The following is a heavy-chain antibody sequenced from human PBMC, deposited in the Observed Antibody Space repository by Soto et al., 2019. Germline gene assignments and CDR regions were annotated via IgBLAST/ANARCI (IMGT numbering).Heavy chain of an antibody. CDR1: GFTFSSYA. J-gene: IGHJ6*02. V-gene: IGHV3-30-3*01. CDR2: ISYDGSNK. CDR3: ARDRVDYGGNSGTPYYYYGVNV. Sequence: GGSLRLSCAASGFTFSSYAMXWVRQAPGKGLEWVAVISYDGSNKYYADSVKGRVTSSRDNSENTLYLQMNSLRADDTAVYYCARDRVDYGGNSGTPYYYYGVNVWGQGTTVTVSS. D-gene: IGHD4-17*01.